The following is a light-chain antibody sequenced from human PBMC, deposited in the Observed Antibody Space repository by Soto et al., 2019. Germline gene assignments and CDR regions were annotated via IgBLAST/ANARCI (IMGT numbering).Light chain of an antibody. V-gene: IGKV1-5*01. Sequence: DILMTQSPSTLSASVGDRVTITCRASYSISSWLAWYQQRPGRAPKLLIYDASSLETGVPSRFSGSGSGTEFTLTISSLQPNDFATYHCQLYQTYLAVGGGTKGDIK. CDR1: YSISSW. CDR2: DAS. J-gene: IGKJ4*01. CDR3: QLYQTYLA.